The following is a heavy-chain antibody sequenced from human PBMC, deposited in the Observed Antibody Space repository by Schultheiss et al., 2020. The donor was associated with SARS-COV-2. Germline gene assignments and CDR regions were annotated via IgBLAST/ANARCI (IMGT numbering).Heavy chain of an antibody. D-gene: IGHD2-21*02. J-gene: IGHJ4*02. CDR3: ARGVVTAIDDYFDY. Sequence: SQTLSLTCTVSGGSISSYYWSWIRQPAGKGLEWIGYIYYSGSTYYNPSLKSRVTISVDTSKNQFSLKLSSVTAADTAVYYCARGVVTAIDDYFDYWGQGTLVTVSS. CDR2: IYYSGST. CDR1: GGSISSYY. V-gene: IGHV4-59*06.